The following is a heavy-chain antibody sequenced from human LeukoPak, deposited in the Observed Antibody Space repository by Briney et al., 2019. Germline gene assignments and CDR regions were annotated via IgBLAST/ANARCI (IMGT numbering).Heavy chain of an antibody. D-gene: IGHD2-15*01. CDR1: GFTLSSYW. CDR2: IKQDGSEK. V-gene: IGHV3-7*04. CDR3: VRDAGWSDLDY. Sequence: GGSLRLSCAASGFTLSSYWMTWVRQAPGKGLEWVAHIKQDGSEKYCVDSVKGRFTISRDNAKNSLYLQMNSLRVEDTAVYYCVRDAGWSDLDYWGQGTLVSVSS. J-gene: IGHJ4*02.